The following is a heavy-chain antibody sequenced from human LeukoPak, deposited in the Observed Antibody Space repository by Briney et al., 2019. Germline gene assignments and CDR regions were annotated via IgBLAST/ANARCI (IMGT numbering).Heavy chain of an antibody. CDR2: IIPNFGTA. V-gene: IGHV1-69*13. Sequence: GASVKVSCKASGGTFSSYAISWVRQAPGQGLEWMGGIIPNFGTANYAQKFQGRVTITADESTSTAYMELSSLRSEDTAVYYCAIPLQSYDFWSGYLDYWGQGTLVTVSS. CDR1: GGTFSSYA. D-gene: IGHD3-3*01. CDR3: AIPLQSYDFWSGYLDY. J-gene: IGHJ4*02.